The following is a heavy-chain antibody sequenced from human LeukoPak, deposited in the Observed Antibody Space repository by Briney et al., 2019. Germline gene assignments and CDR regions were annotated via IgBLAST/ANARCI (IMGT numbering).Heavy chain of an antibody. CDR2: INSDGTTT. J-gene: IGHJ3*01. Sequence: PGGSLRLSCAASGFTFTNYWMHWVRRAPGKGLVWVSRINSDGTTTTYADSVKGRFTISRDNAKNMLYLQMNSLRAEDTAVYYCSRDLTAWGQGIMVTVSS. CDR1: GFTFTNYW. V-gene: IGHV3-74*01. CDR3: SRDLTA.